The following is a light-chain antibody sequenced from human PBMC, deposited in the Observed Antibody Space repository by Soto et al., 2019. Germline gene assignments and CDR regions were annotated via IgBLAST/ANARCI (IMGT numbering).Light chain of an antibody. Sequence: DIQMTQSPSTLSASVGDRVTITCRASQSISSWLAWFQQKPGKAPKLLIYKASNLESGVPSRFSGSGSGTEFTLTISSLQPDDFATYYCQQYSSYWTFGQGTKVDI. CDR1: QSISSW. CDR3: QQYSSYWT. CDR2: KAS. V-gene: IGKV1-5*03. J-gene: IGKJ1*01.